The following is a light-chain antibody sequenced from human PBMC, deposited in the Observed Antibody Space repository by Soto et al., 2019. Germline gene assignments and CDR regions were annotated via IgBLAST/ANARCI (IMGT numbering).Light chain of an antibody. CDR1: QSVSRIY. J-gene: IGKJ4*01. CDR2: GAS. CDR3: QQYDSSRVLT. V-gene: IGKV3-20*01. Sequence: EIVLTQSPGTLSLSPGERATLSCRASQSVSRIYLAWYQQKPGQAPRLLIYGASSRAPGIPDRFSGSGSGTDFTLTISRLEPEDFEVYYCQQYDSSRVLTFGGVTKVEIK.